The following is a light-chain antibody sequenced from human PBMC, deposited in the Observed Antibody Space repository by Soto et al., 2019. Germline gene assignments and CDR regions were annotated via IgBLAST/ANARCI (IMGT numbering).Light chain of an antibody. V-gene: IGKV3D-15*01. CDR3: QQYNNAIT. CDR2: GAS. Sequence: EIVMTQSPATLSVSPGERATLSCRASQSISSNLAWYQQKPGQAPRLLIYGASTRATDIPVRFSGSGSGTEFTLTISSLQSEDFAVYHCQQYNNAITFGQGTRLEIK. CDR1: QSISSN. J-gene: IGKJ5*01.